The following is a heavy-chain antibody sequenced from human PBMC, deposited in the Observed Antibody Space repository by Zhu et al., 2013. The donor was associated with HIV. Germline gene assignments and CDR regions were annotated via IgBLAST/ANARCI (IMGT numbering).Heavy chain of an antibody. CDR2: INPSVGTI. D-gene: IGHD6-25*01. CDR1: GYTFANYY. CDR3: ARLLLSSRGELAAGTAFDI. Sequence: QVQLVQSGAEVKKPGASVIVSCKASGYTFANYYLHWVRQAPGQGLEWMGIINPSVGTISYAQKFQGRVTMTRDMSTSTVYMDLSRLGSEDTAVYYCARLLLSSRGELAAGTAFDIWGQGTMVTVSS. J-gene: IGHJ3*02. V-gene: IGHV1-46*01.